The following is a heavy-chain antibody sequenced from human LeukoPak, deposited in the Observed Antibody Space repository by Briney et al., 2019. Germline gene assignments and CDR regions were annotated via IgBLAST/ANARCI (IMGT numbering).Heavy chain of an antibody. CDR2: IYTSGST. CDR3: ARKITVWGSYPRHLSPFDY. CDR1: GGSISSNY. J-gene: IGHJ4*02. Sequence: SETLSLTCTVSGGSISSNYWSWIRQPAGKGLEWIGRIYTSGSTNYNPSLESRVTMSVDTSKNQFSLKLSSVTAADTAVYYCARKITVWGSYPRHLSPFDYWGQGTLVTVSS. D-gene: IGHD3-16*02. V-gene: IGHV4-4*07.